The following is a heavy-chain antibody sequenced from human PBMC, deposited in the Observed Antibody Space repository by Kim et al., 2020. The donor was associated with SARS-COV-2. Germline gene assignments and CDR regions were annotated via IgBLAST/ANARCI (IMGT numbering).Heavy chain of an antibody. D-gene: IGHD6-13*01. CDR3: ARASGIAAAGTYYFDY. J-gene: IGHJ4*01. Sequence: SVKGRFTISRENAKNSLYLQMNSLRAGDTAVYYCARASGIAAAGTYYFDYWGHGTLVTVSS. V-gene: IGHV3-13*01.